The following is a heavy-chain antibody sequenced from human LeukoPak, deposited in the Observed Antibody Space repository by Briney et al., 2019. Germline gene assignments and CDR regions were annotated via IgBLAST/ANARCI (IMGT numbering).Heavy chain of an antibody. Sequence: SETLSLTCTLPYGSISGYFWSWVRQTAGKGLEWIGRIDTSGSTNYNASLKRRVTISVDTSKNQVSLKLASVTAADTALYFCARDRRSATVNSYYYYYLDVWGKGTTVTVSS. CDR3: ARDRRSATVNSYYYYYLDV. CDR2: IDTSGST. J-gene: IGHJ6*03. CDR1: YGSISGYF. V-gene: IGHV4-4*07. D-gene: IGHD4-11*01.